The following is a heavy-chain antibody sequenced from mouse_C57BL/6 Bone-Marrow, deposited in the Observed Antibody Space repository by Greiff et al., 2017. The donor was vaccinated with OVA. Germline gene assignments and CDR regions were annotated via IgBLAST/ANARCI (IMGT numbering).Heavy chain of an antibody. CDR2: IYPRSGNT. J-gene: IGHJ3*01. D-gene: IGHD2-3*01. CDR3: ARSRLLFAY. CDR1: GYTFTSYG. Sequence: VKLMESGAELARPGASVKLSCKASGYTFTSYGISWVKQRTGQGLEWIGEIYPRSGNTYYNEKFKGKATLTADKSSSTAYMELRSLTSEDSAVYFCARSRLLFAYWGQGTLVTVSA. V-gene: IGHV1-81*01.